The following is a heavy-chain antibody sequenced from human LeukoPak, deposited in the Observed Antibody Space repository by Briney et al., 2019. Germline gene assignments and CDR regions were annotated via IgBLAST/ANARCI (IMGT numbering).Heavy chain of an antibody. CDR1: GGSFSAFF. Sequence: SETLSLTCAVSGGSFSAFFWRWIRQPPGKGLEWIGGVGHSGSADYNPSLKSRVTVSADPSKTQFSLKLTSVTAADTAVYYCATRGDYSDTSGNSYDALDIWGQGTMVTVSS. CDR3: ATRGDYSDTSGNSYDALDI. CDR2: VGHSGSA. J-gene: IGHJ3*02. V-gene: IGHV4-34*01. D-gene: IGHD3-22*01.